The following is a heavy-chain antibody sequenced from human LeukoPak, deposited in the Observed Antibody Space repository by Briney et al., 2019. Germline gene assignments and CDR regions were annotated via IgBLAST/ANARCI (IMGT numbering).Heavy chain of an antibody. CDR1: GFTFSSYW. J-gene: IGHJ4*02. CDR2: IKEDGSRK. V-gene: IGHV3-7*04. Sequence: GGSLRLSCAASGFTFSSYWMSWVRQSPGKGLEWVANIKEDGSRKYYVDSVKGRFTISRDNAKNSLYLQMNSLRGEDTAVYYCARGPTRSDYWGQGTLVTVSS. CDR3: ARGPTRSDY.